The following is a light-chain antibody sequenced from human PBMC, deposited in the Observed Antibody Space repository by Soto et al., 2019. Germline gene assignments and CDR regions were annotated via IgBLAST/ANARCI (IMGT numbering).Light chain of an antibody. CDR2: LEGRGSY. Sequence: QLVLTHSSSASASLGSSVKLTCTLSSGHSSYIIAWHQQQPGKAPRYLMKLEGRGSYNKGSGVPDRFSGSSSGADRYLTISNLQFEDEADYYCETWDSNNWVFGGGTKLTVL. CDR3: ETWDSNNWV. CDR1: SGHSSYI. V-gene: IGLV4-60*02. J-gene: IGLJ3*02.